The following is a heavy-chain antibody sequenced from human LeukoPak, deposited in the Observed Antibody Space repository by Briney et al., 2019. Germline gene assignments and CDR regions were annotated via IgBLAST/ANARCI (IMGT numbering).Heavy chain of an antibody. D-gene: IGHD3-22*01. CDR3: AKDRYSDNRGSYYERGS. V-gene: IGHV3-23*01. Sequence: PGGSLRLSCAASGFTFSNYAMSWVRQAPGKGLECVSAVVGSGSSTYYADSVTGRFTISRDNSRNTLYLQMNSLRAEDTAVYYCAKDRYSDNRGSYYERGSWGQETLVTLS. CDR1: GFTFSNYA. CDR2: VVGSGSST. J-gene: IGHJ4*02.